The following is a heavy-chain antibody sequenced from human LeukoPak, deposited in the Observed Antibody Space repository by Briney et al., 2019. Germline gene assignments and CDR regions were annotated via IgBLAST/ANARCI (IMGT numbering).Heavy chain of an antibody. Sequence: PSDTLSLTCTVSGGSISSYYWSWIRQPPGKGLEWIGYIYYSGRTNYNPSLKSRVTIAVATSKNQFSLKLSSVTAADAAVYCCARVAPQLRGDAFDIWGQGTMVTVSS. J-gene: IGHJ3*02. D-gene: IGHD3-10*01. V-gene: IGHV4-59*07. CDR1: GGSISSYY. CDR3: ARVAPQLRGDAFDI. CDR2: IYYSGRT.